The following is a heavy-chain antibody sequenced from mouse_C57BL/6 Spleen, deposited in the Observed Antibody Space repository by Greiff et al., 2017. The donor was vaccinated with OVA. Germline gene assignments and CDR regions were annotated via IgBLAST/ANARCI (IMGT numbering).Heavy chain of an antibody. CDR1: GYTFTSYW. CDR3: ARGLRNYYAMDY. J-gene: IGHJ4*01. Sequence: QVQLQQPGAELVMPGASVKLSCKASGYTFTSYWMHWVKQRPGQGLEWIGEIDPSDSYTNYNQKFKGKSTLTVDKSSSTADMQLSSLTSEDSAVYYCARGLRNYYAMDYWGQGTSVTVSS. V-gene: IGHV1-69*01. CDR2: IDPSDSYT. D-gene: IGHD2-4*01.